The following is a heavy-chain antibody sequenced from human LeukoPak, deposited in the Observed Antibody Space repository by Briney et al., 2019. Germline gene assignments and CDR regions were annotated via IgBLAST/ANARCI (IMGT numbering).Heavy chain of an antibody. Sequence: ASETLSLTCIVSGYSISSGYYWGWIAQPPGKGLEWIGSIYHSGSTYYNPSLKSRVTISVDTSKNQFSLKLISVTAADTAMYYCARGRGAYDYVWGSYRPTYYFDYWGQGTLVTVSS. V-gene: IGHV4-38-2*02. CDR2: IYHSGST. CDR3: ARGRGAYDYVWGSYRPTYYFDY. D-gene: IGHD3-16*02. J-gene: IGHJ4*02. CDR1: GYSISSGYY.